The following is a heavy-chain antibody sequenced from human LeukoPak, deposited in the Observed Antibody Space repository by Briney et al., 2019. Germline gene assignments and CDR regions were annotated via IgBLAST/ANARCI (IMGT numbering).Heavy chain of an antibody. CDR3: HGSTDAFDI. CDR2: IFYSGST. Sequence: PSETLSLTCTVSSGSISTSNYYWGWVRQPPGKALEWIGNIFYSGSTYYGPSLKSRVTISLHTSKTQFSLKLSSVTAADTAVYYCHGSTDAFDIWGQGTMVTVSS. J-gene: IGHJ3*02. V-gene: IGHV4-39*07. CDR1: SGSISTSNYY. D-gene: IGHD6-13*01.